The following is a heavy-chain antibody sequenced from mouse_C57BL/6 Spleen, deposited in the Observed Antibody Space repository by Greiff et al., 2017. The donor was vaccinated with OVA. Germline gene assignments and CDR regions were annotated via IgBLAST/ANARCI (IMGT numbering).Heavy chain of an antibody. J-gene: IGHJ3*01. CDR1: GYTFTSYW. CDR2: IHPNSGST. Sequence: VQLQQPGAELVKPGASVKLSCKASGYTFTSYWMHWVKQRPGQGLEWIGMIHPNSGSTNYNEKIKSKATLTVDKSSSTAYMQLSSLTSEDSAVYYCASRGGSSPFAYWGQGTLVTVSA. V-gene: IGHV1-64*01. CDR3: ASRGGSSPFAY. D-gene: IGHD1-1*01.